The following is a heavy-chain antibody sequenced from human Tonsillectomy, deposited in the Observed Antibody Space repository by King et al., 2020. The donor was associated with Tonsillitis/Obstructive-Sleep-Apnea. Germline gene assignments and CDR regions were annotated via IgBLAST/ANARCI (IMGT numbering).Heavy chain of an antibody. CDR3: ARDRFLGDIVVPSYYGMDV. CDR2: ISTSSST. Sequence: QLVQSGGGLVKPGGSLRLSCAASGFTFSDYYMSWIRQAPGKGLEWVSYISTSSSTNYADSVKGRFTISRDNAKNSLPLQMNSLRAEDTAVYYCARDRFLGDIVVPSYYGMDVWGQGTTVTVSS. CDR1: GFTFSDYY. V-gene: IGHV3-11*06. D-gene: IGHD2-15*01. J-gene: IGHJ6*02.